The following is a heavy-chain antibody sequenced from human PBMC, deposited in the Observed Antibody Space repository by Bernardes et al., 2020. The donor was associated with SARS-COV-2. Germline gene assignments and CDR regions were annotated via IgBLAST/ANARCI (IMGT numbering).Heavy chain of an antibody. J-gene: IGHJ6*03. D-gene: IGHD6-13*01. V-gene: IGHV1-69*13. CDR1: GGTFSSYA. Sequence: SVKVSCKASGGTFSSYAISWVRQAPGQGLEWMGGIIPIFGTANYAQKFQGRVTITADESTSTAYMELSSLRSEDTAVYYCARAHSSSWSLLYYYYMDVWGKGTTVTVSS. CDR3: ARAHSSSWSLLYYYYMDV. CDR2: IIPIFGTA.